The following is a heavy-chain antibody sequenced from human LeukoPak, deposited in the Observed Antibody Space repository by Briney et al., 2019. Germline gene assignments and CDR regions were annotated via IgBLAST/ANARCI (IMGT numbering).Heavy chain of an antibody. CDR2: INHGGST. J-gene: IGHJ4*02. CDR1: GFTFSSYA. V-gene: IGHV4-34*01. Sequence: SGGSLRLSCAASGFTFSSYAMSWVRQAPGKGLEWIGEINHGGSTNYNPSLESRVTISVDTSKNQFSLRLSSVTAADTAVYYCARGANYYDSSGYSATFDYWGQGTLVTVSS. CDR3: ARGANYYDSSGYSATFDY. D-gene: IGHD3-22*01.